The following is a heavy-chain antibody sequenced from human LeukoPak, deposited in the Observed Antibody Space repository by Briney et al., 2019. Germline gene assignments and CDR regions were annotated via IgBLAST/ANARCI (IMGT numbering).Heavy chain of an antibody. V-gene: IGHV3-30-3*01. D-gene: IGHD1-26*01. CDR3: ARSSGSYYVLSSLGR. J-gene: IGHJ4*02. CDR2: ISYDGSNK. Sequence: GRSLRLSCAASGFTFSSYAMHWVRQAPGKGLEWVAVISYDGSNKYYADSVKGRFTISRDNSKNTLYLQMNSLRAEDTAVYYCARSSGSYYVLSSLGRWGQGTLVTVSS. CDR1: GFTFSSYA.